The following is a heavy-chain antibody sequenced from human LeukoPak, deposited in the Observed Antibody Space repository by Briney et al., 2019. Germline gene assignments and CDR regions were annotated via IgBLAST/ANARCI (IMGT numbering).Heavy chain of an antibody. Sequence: PGGSLRLSCAASGFTFDDYAIHWVRQAPGKGLVWVSRINSDGSSTSYADSVKGRFTISRDNAKNTLYLQMNSLRAEDTAVYYCARDYYDSSGYLWGWGQGTLVTVSS. J-gene: IGHJ4*02. V-gene: IGHV3-74*01. CDR1: GFTFDDYA. CDR3: ARDYYDSSGYLWG. D-gene: IGHD3-22*01. CDR2: INSDGSST.